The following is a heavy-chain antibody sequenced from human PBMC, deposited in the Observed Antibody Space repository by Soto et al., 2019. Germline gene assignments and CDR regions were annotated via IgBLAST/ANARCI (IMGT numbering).Heavy chain of an antibody. J-gene: IGHJ3*02. CDR3: ARGNGNKLRFLEWLLYSGAFDI. CDR1: GYTFTSYD. V-gene: IGHV1-8*01. Sequence: GASVKVSCKASGYTFTSYDINWVRQATGQGLEWMGWMNPNSGNTGYAQKFQDRVTMTRNTSISTAYMELSSLRSEDTAVYYCARGNGNKLRFLEWLLYSGAFDIWGQGTMVTVSS. D-gene: IGHD3-3*01. CDR2: MNPNSGNT.